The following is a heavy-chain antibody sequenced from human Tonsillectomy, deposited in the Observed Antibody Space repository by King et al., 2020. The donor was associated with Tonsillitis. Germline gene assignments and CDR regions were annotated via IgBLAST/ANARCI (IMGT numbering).Heavy chain of an antibody. CDR2: IDPSDSYT. J-gene: IGHJ3*02. V-gene: IGHV5-10-1*03. CDR3: ARIRGWTPGTFEI. D-gene: IGHD3-10*01. CDR1: GYEFSTYW. Sequence: QLVQSGAEAKKPGESLRISCQGSGYEFSTYWITWVRQVPGQGLQWMGRIDPSDSYTNYSPSFKGHAIISVDNSINTAYLQWSSLKASDTAIYYCARIRGWTPGTFEIWGQGTMVTVSS.